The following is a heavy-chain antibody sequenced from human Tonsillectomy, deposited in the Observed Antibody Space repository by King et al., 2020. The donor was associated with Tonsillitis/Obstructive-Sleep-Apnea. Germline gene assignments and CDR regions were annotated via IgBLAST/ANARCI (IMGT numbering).Heavy chain of an antibody. Sequence: ITLKESGPTLVKPTQTLTLTCTFSGFSLNTSGVGVGWIRQPPGKALEWLALIYWDDDKRYSPSLNSRLTITKDTSKNQVVLTMTNMDPVDTATYYCAPAPVWAYYYGSGSYGSWGQGTLVTVSS. J-gene: IGHJ4*02. V-gene: IGHV2-5*02. D-gene: IGHD3-10*01. CDR3: APAPVWAYYYGSGSYGS. CDR1: GFSLNTSGVG. CDR2: IYWDDDK.